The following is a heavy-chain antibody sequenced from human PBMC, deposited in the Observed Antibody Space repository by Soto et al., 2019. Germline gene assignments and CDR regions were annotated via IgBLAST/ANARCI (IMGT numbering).Heavy chain of an antibody. D-gene: IGHD2-15*01. CDR3: AHRQRTVVVGAPFDL. CDR1: GVSLTTSGVG. Sequence: SGPTLVNPTQTLTLTCTLSGVSLTTSGVGVGWIRQPPGKALEWLALIYWDDDKRFSPSLKSRLAITRDTSKNQVVITMTDMAPVDTAIYYCAHRQRTVVVGAPFDLWGQGSQVTVSS. V-gene: IGHV2-5*02. J-gene: IGHJ4*02. CDR2: IYWDDDK.